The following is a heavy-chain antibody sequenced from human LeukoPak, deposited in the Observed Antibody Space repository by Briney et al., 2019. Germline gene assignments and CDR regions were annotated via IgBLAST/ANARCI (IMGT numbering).Heavy chain of an antibody. CDR2: IYSGGST. V-gene: IGHV3-66*02. J-gene: IGHJ4*02. D-gene: IGHD2-2*01. CDR3: ATYCGSASCYAVDY. Sequence: GGSLRLSCAASGFTVSSNYMSWVRQAPGKGLEWVSIIYSGGSTYYADSVKGRFTISRDNSKNTLYVQMNSLREEDTAVYFCATYCGSASCYAVDYWGQGTLVTVSS. CDR1: GFTVSSNY.